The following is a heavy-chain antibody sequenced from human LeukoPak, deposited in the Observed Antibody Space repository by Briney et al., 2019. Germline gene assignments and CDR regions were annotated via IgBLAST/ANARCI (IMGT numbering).Heavy chain of an antibody. V-gene: IGHV4-38-2*02. CDR3: ASLYGSGSYYPSDY. J-gene: IGHJ4*02. CDR1: GYSISSGYY. CDR2: IYYSGST. Sequence: SETLSLTCTVSGYSISSGYYWGWIRQPPGKGLEWIGNIYYSGSTYYNPSLKSRVTISVDTSKNQFSLKLSSVTAADTAVYYCASLYGSGSYYPSDYWGQGTLVTVSS. D-gene: IGHD3-10*01.